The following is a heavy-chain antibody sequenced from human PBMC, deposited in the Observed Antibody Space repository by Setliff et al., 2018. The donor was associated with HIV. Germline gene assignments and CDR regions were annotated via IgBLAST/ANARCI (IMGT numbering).Heavy chain of an antibody. V-gene: IGHV4-59*01. Sequence: SETLSLTCTVSGDSINGYYWSWFRQPPGRGLEWIGYIYSSGTTKYNPSLKSRVTISVDTSKNQFSLKLSSVTAADTAVYYCASGYYFDSSAYFVFYYWGQGTLVTVSS. CDR1: GDSINGYY. CDR3: ASGYYFDSSAYFVFYY. D-gene: IGHD3-22*01. J-gene: IGHJ4*02. CDR2: IYSSGTT.